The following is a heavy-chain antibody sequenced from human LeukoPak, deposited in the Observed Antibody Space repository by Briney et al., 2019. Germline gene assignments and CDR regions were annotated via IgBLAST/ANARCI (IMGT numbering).Heavy chain of an antibody. CDR2: ISYDGSNK. V-gene: IGHV3-30*18. D-gene: IGHD6-19*01. CDR3: AKSIAVAGMTPFDP. J-gene: IGHJ5*02. Sequence: GGSLRLSCAASGFTFSSYGMHWVRQAPGKGLEWVAVISYDGSNKYYADSVKGRFTISRDNSKNTLYLQMNSLRAEDTAVYYCAKSIAVAGMTPFDPWGQGTLVTVSS. CDR1: GFTFSSYG.